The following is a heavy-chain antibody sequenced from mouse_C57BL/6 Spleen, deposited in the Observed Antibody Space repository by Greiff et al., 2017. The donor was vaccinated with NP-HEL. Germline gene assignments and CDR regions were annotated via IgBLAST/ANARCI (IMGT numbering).Heavy chain of an antibody. D-gene: IGHD1-1*01. CDR1: GFSLTSYG. J-gene: IGHJ1*03. CDR3: AIPYYYGSSYEYFDV. CDR2: IWSGGST. Sequence: QVQLKESGPGLVQPSQCLSITCTVSGFSLTSYGVHWVRQSPGKGLEWLGVIWSGGSTDYNAAFISRLSISKDNSKSQGFFKMNSLQADDTAIYYCAIPYYYGSSYEYFDVWGTGTTVTVSS. V-gene: IGHV2-2*01.